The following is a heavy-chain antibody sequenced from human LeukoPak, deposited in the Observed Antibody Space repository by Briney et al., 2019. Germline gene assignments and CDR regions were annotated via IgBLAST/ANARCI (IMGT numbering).Heavy chain of an antibody. CDR1: GYTFTSYA. J-gene: IGHJ4*02. CDR3: ARDTSPYDFWSGYYSD. Sequence: VASVKVSCKASGYTFTSYAMNWVRQAPGQGLEWMGWINTNTGNPTYAQGFTGRFVFSLDTSVSTAYLQISSLKAEDTAVYYCARDTSPYDFWSGYYSDWGQGTLVTVSS. V-gene: IGHV7-4-1*02. CDR2: INTNTGNP. D-gene: IGHD3-3*01.